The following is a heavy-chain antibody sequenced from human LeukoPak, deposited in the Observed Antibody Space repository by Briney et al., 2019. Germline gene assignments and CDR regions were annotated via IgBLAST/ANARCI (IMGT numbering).Heavy chain of an antibody. CDR2: ISYDGSNK. CDR1: GFTFSSYA. D-gene: IGHD3-16*01. Sequence: PGRSLRLSCAASGFTFSSYAMHWVRQAPGKGLEWVAVISYDGSNKYYADSVKGRFTISRDNSKNTLYLQMSSLRSEDTAVYYCARGLFAVGGSNKYGDAFDIWGQGTMVTVSS. J-gene: IGHJ3*02. V-gene: IGHV3-30-3*01. CDR3: ARGLFAVGGSNKYGDAFDI.